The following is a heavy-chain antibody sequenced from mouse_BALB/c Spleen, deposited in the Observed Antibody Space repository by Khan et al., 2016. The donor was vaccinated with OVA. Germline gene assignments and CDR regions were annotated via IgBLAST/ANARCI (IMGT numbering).Heavy chain of an antibody. CDR3: ARAYYGNYREAMDY. Sequence: QVQLKESGPGLVAPSQRLSITCTVSGFSLTGYGVNWVRQPPGKGLEWLGMIWGDGSTDYNSVLKSRLSISQDNSKSQVFLKMNSLQTDDTARYYCARAYYGNYREAMDYWGQGTSVTVSS. CDR2: IWGDGST. CDR1: GFSLTGYG. J-gene: IGHJ4*01. D-gene: IGHD2-10*01. V-gene: IGHV2-6-7*01.